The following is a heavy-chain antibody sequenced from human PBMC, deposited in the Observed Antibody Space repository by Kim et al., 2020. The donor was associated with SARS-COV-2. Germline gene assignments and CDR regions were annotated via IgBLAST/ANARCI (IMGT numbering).Heavy chain of an antibody. CDR3: GGGYSYGYDIYYHYGMDV. CDR1: GFTFSSYA. CDR2: ISSNGGTT. Sequence: GGSLRLSCSASGFTFSSYAMHWVRQAPGKGLEYVSAISSNGGTTYYADSVKGRFTISRDNSKNTLYLQMSSLRAEDTAVYYCGGGYSYGYDIYYHYGMDVWRQGTTVTVSS. V-gene: IGHV3-64D*09. D-gene: IGHD5-18*01. J-gene: IGHJ6*02.